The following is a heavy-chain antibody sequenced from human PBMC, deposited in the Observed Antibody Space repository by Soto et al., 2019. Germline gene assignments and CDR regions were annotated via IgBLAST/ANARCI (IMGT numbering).Heavy chain of an antibody. CDR2: VYYSGST. D-gene: IGHD3-9*01. V-gene: IGHV4-39*01. J-gene: IGHJ4*02. CDR1: GGSGISSSYY. CDR3: GRLEGLASISYYFDY. Sequence: ALETLPHTCTVSGGSGISSSYYWGWVRQPPGKGLEWIGSVYYSGSTYYNPSLESRVTISVDKSKNQFSLKLMSLSAADTAVYYCGRLEGLASISYYFDYWGQGALVTVSS.